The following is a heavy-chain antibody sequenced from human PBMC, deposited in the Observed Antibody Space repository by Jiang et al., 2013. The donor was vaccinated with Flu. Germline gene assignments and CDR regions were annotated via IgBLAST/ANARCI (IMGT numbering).Heavy chain of an antibody. V-gene: IGHV4-38-2*01. CDR2: IYHSGST. D-gene: IGHD3-22*01. J-gene: IGHJ6*02. Sequence: KGLEWIGSIYHSGSTYYNPSLKSRVTISVDTSKNHFSLKLNSVAATDTAVYYCARYDSSGYYYKSYYYGMVVWGQGTTVTVSS. CDR3: ARYDSSGYYYKSYYYGMVV.